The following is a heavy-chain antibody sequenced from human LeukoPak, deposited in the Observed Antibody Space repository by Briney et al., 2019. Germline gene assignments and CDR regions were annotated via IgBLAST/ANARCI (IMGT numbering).Heavy chain of an antibody. CDR1: GFTFSSYW. CDR3: ARDILTDYSYYFDY. J-gene: IGHJ4*02. V-gene: IGHV3-7*01. Sequence: GGSLRLSCAASGFTFSSYWMSWVRQAPGKGLEWVANIKQDGSEKYYVDSVKGRFTISRDNAKNSLYLQMNSLRAEDTAVYYCARDILTDYSYYFDYWGQGTLVTVSS. D-gene: IGHD3-9*01. CDR2: IKQDGSEK.